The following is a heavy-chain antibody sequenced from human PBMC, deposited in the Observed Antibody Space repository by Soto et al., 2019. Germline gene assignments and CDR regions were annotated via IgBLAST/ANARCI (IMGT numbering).Heavy chain of an antibody. CDR2: FDPEDGET. Sequence: ASVKVSCKVSGYTLTELSMHWVRQVPGKGLEWMGGFDPEDGETVYAKKFQGRVTMTEDTATDKAYMELRRLRSEDTAVYYCATASYSTDKEYVRDYYYYMDVWGKGTTVTVSS. V-gene: IGHV1-24*01. J-gene: IGHJ6*03. D-gene: IGHD2-15*01. CDR1: GYTLTELS. CDR3: ATASYSTDKEYVRDYYYYMDV.